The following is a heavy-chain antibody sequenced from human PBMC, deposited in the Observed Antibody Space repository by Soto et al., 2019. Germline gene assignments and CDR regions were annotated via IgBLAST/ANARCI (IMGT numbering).Heavy chain of an antibody. J-gene: IGHJ6*02. Sequence: GESLKISCKGSGYSFTSYWISWVHQMPGKGLEWMGRIDPSDSYTNYSPSFQGHVTISADKSISTAYLQWSSLKASDTAMYYCARHLVGYGDYLVGMDVWGQGTTVTVSS. V-gene: IGHV5-10-1*01. CDR1: GYSFTSYW. CDR2: IDPSDSYT. CDR3: ARHLVGYGDYLVGMDV. D-gene: IGHD4-17*01.